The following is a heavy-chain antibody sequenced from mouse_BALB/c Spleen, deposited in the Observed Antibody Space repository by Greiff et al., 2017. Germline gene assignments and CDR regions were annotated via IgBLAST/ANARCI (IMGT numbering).Heavy chain of an antibody. J-gene: IGHJ4*01. V-gene: IGHV1-4*01. CDR2: INPSSGYT. D-gene: IGHD1-2*01. CDR1: GYTFTSYT. Sequence: VKLQQSGAELARPGASVKMSCKASGYTFTSYTMHWVKQRPGQGLEWIGYINPSSGYTNYNQKFKDKATLTADKSSSTAYMQLSSLTSEDSAVYYCARSLLYGLYAMDYWGQGTSVTVSS. CDR3: ARSLLYGLYAMDY.